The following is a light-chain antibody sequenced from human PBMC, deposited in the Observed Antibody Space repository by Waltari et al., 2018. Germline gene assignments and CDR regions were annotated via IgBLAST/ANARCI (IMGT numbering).Light chain of an antibody. CDR2: WAS. J-gene: IGKJ1*01. CDR3: QQYYRTPQT. Sequence: DIVMTQSPDSLAVSLGERATINCKSSQSVLYSSNHKNYLAWYQQKPGQPPKLLVYWASTRESGVPDRFSGSGSGTDFTLTISSLQAEDVAVYYCQQYYRTPQTFGQGTKVEIK. V-gene: IGKV4-1*01. CDR1: QSVLYSSNHKNY.